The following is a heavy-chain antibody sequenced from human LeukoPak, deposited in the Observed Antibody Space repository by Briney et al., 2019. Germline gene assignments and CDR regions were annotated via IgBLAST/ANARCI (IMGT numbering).Heavy chain of an antibody. CDR3: ARGVKTGYSGYEGY. J-gene: IGHJ4*02. CDR1: GFTVSSNY. D-gene: IGHD5-12*01. CDR2: IYSGGST. Sequence: GGSLRLSCAASGFTVSSNYMSWVRQAPGKGLEWVSVIYSGGSTYYADSVKGRFTISRDNSKNTLYLQMSSLRAEDTAVYYCARGVKTGYSGYEGYWGQGTLVTVSS. V-gene: IGHV3-53*01.